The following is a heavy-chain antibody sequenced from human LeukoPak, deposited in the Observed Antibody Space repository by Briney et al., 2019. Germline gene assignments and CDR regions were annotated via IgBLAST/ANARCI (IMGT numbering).Heavy chain of an antibody. CDR1: GYTFTSYA. CDR2: INAGNGNT. Sequence: GASVKVSCKASGYTFTSYAMHWVRPAPGQRLEWMGWINAGNGNTKYSQKFQGRVTITRDTSASTANMELSSLRSEDTAVYYCARVGAAAGPYYFDYWGQGTLVTVSS. CDR3: ARVGAAAGPYYFDY. D-gene: IGHD6-25*01. J-gene: IGHJ4*02. V-gene: IGHV1-3*01.